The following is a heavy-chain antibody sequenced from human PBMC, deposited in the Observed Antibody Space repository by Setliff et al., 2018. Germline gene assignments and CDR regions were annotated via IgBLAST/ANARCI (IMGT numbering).Heavy chain of an antibody. CDR3: AKQGDLAFDY. J-gene: IGHJ4*02. CDR1: GYPFVGYY. Sequence: ASVKVSCKASGYPFVGYYIYWMRQTPGQGFEWMGWINPKSGGTKSAVKFQGRVTMTRDTSINTIYMELSSLTSDDTAIYYCAKQGDLAFDYWGQGTQVTVS. D-gene: IGHD3-16*01. V-gene: IGHV1-2*02. CDR2: INPKSGGT.